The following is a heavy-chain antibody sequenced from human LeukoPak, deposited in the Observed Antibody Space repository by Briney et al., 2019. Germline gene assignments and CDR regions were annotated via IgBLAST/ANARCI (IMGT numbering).Heavy chain of an antibody. V-gene: IGHV3-30-3*01. CDR3: AKEGRFTAYYDFWSGYYIDY. Sequence: GGSLRLSCAASGFTFSSYAMHWVRQAPGKGLEWVAVISYDGSNKYYADSVKGRFTISRDNSKNTLYLQMNSLRAEDTAVYYCAKEGRFTAYYDFWSGYYIDYWGQGTLVTVSS. J-gene: IGHJ4*02. CDR1: GFTFSSYA. D-gene: IGHD3-3*01. CDR2: ISYDGSNK.